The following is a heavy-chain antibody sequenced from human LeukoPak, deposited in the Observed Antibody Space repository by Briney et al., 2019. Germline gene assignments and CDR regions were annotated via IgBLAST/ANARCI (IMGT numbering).Heavy chain of an antibody. V-gene: IGHV3-11*06. CDR1: GFTFSHLY. D-gene: IGHD6-13*01. CDR2: ISSSSDYT. J-gene: IGHJ5*02. Sequence: RGSPRLSCAVSGFTFSHLYMSSIGQAPGKGLEWVSYISSSSDYTNYADSVRGRFTISRDNAKNSLYLQMNSLRAEDTAVYYCARPPYSSICNSGWLAPCGQGNLITVSS. CDR3: ARPPYSSICNSGWLAP.